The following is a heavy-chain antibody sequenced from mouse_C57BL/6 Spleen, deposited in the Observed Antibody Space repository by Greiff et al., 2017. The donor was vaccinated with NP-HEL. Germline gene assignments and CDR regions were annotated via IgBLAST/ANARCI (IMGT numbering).Heavy chain of an antibody. J-gene: IGHJ4*01. Sequence: VQVVESGPGLVQPSQSLSITCTVSGFSLTSYGVHWVRQSPGKGLEWLGVIWRGGSTDYNAAFMSRLSITKDNSKSQVFFKMNSLQADDTAIYYCANHYDYDDGYAMDYWGQGTSVTVSS. V-gene: IGHV2-5*01. D-gene: IGHD2-4*01. CDR3: ANHYDYDDGYAMDY. CDR1: GFSLTSYG. CDR2: IWRGGST.